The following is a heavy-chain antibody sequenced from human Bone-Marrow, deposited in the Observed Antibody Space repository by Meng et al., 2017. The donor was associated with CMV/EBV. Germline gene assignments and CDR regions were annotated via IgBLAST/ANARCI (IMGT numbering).Heavy chain of an antibody. V-gene: IGHV3-15*01. D-gene: IGHD2-8*01. CDR3: TTGYCTNGVCYSDGD. J-gene: IGHJ4*02. CDR2: IKSKTDGGTT. CDR1: GFTFSNAW. Sequence: GALRLSCAASGFTFSNAWMSWVRQAPGKGLEWVGRIKSKTDGGTTDYAAPVKGRFTISRDDSKNTLYLQMNSLKTEDTAVYYCTTGYCTNGVCYSDGDWGQGTLVTVSS.